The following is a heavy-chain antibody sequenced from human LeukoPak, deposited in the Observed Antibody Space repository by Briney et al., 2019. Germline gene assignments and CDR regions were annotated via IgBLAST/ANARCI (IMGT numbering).Heavy chain of an antibody. CDR2: ISSNGGST. D-gene: IGHD4-11*01. J-gene: IGHJ6*02. Sequence: PGWSLRLSCAASGFTFSSYAMHWVRQAPGKGLEYVSAISSNGGSTYYANSVKGRVTISRDNSKNTLDLQMGRLSAEDMYVYYLARGAVTSARYYYYYGMDVWGQGTPVTVSS. CDR3: ARGAVTSARYYYYYGMDV. CDR1: GFTFSSYA. V-gene: IGHV3-64*01.